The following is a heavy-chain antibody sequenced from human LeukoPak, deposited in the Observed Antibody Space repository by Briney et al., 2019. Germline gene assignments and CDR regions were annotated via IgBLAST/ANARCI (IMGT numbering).Heavy chain of an antibody. D-gene: IGHD4-17*01. J-gene: IGHJ5*02. CDR3: ARVRSAVTTLAKRNWFDP. CDR1: GYTFTSYD. CDR2: MNPNSGNT. V-gene: IGHV1-8*01. Sequence: ASVKVSCKASGYTFTSYDISWVRQATGQGLEWMGWMNPNSGNTGYAQKFQGRVTMTRNTSISTAYMELSSLRSEDTAVYYCARVRSAVTTLAKRNWFDPWGQGTLVTVSS.